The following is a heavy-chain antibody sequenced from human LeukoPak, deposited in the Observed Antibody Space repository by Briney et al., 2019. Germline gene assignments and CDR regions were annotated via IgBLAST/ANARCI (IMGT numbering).Heavy chain of an antibody. D-gene: IGHD3-10*01. J-gene: IGHJ6*03. Sequence: ASVKVSCKASGYTFTGYYMHWVRQAPGQGLEWMGWINPNSGGTNYAQKFQSRVTMTRDTSISTAYMELSRLRSADTAVYYCARSGGDIWLGELSSYNNYMDVWGKGTTVTVSS. CDR2: INPNSGGT. CDR1: GYTFTGYY. V-gene: IGHV1-2*02. CDR3: ARSGGDIWLGELSSYNNYMDV.